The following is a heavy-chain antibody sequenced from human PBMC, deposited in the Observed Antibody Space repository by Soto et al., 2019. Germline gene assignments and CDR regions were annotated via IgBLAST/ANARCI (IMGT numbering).Heavy chain of an antibody. D-gene: IGHD5-12*01. CDR1: GVSISSYY. V-gene: IGHV4-59*01. Sequence: KTAETLSLTCAVSGVSISSYYWSWIRQPPGKGLEWIGYNYYSGTTNYNPSLKSRVTISVDTSKNQFFLRLTSVTAADTAVYYCVREAYIGYGHAIDHWGPATLVTVSS. CDR3: VREAYIGYGHAIDH. CDR2: NYYSGTT. J-gene: IGHJ4*02.